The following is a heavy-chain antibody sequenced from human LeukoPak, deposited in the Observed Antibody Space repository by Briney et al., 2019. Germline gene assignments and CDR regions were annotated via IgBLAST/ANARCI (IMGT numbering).Heavy chain of an antibody. CDR2: IYYSGST. D-gene: IGHD3-22*01. CDR3: ARVDITMIVGY. J-gene: IGHJ4*02. CDR1: GFTFSSYW. Sequence: GSLRLSCAASGFTFSSYWMSWIRQPPGKGLEWIGSIYYSGSTYYNPSLKSRVTISVDTSKNQFSLKLSSVTAADTAVYYCARVDITMIVGYWGQGTLVTVSS. V-gene: IGHV4-39*01.